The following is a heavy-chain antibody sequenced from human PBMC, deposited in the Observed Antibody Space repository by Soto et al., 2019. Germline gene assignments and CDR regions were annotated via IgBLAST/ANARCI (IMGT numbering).Heavy chain of an antibody. D-gene: IGHD2-15*01. J-gene: IGHJ6*02. Sequence: GGSLRLSCAASGFTFSSYGMHWVRQAPGKGLEWVAVISYDGSNKYYADSVKGRFTISRDNSKNTLYLQMNSLRAEDTAVYYCAKDRILYGGNPRSYYGMDVWGQGTTVTVSS. V-gene: IGHV3-30*18. CDR2: ISYDGSNK. CDR3: AKDRILYGGNPRSYYGMDV. CDR1: GFTFSSYG.